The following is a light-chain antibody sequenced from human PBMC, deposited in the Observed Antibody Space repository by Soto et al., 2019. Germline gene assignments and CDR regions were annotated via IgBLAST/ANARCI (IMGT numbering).Light chain of an antibody. Sequence: SYELTQAPSVSVAPGKTARITCGGNNIGSKSVHWFQQKPGQAPVLVIYYDSDRPSGIPERFSGSNSGDTATLTISRVEAGDEADYYCQVWDSNSDHVVFGGGTKVTVL. CDR1: NIGSKS. V-gene: IGLV3-21*04. J-gene: IGLJ2*01. CDR2: YDS. CDR3: QVWDSNSDHVV.